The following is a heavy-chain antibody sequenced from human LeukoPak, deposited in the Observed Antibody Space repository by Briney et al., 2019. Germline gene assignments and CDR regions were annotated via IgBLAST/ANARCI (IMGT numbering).Heavy chain of an antibody. CDR1: GFTFSSYA. CDR2: ISGSGGST. V-gene: IGHV3-23*01. J-gene: IGHJ4*02. CDR3: ARDSARRWGFFDY. D-gene: IGHD6-6*01. Sequence: GGSLRLSCAASGFTFSSYAMSGVRQAPGKGLEGVSAISGSGGSTCYADSVKGRFTISRDNSKNTLYLQMNSLRAEDTAVYYCARDSARRWGFFDYWGQGTLVTVSS.